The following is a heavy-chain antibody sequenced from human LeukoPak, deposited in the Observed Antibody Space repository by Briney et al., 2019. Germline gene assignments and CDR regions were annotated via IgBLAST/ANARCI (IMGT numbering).Heavy chain of an antibody. V-gene: IGHV1-2*02. Sequence: EASVKVSCKASGYTFTGYYMHWVRQAPGQGLEWMGWINPNSGGTNYAQKFQGRVTMTRDTSISTAYMELSRLRSDDTAVYYCAKGSSWRYYYYYMDVWGKGTTVTVSS. D-gene: IGHD6-13*01. CDR3: AKGSSWRYYYYYMDV. CDR1: GYTFTGYY. CDR2: INPNSGGT. J-gene: IGHJ6*03.